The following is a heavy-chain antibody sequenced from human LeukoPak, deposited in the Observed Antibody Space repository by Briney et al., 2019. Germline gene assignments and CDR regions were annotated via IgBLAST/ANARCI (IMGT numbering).Heavy chain of an antibody. J-gene: IGHJ4*02. CDR2: ISSTGSYI. CDR3: ARGPYYFDY. V-gene: IGHV3-21*01. Sequence: GGSLRLSCTASGFTFGDYAMNWFRQAPGKGLEWVSCISSTGSYIYYADSVKGRFTISRDNAKNSLYLQMNSLRAEDTAVYYCARGPYYFDYWGQGTLVTVSS. CDR1: GFTFGDYA.